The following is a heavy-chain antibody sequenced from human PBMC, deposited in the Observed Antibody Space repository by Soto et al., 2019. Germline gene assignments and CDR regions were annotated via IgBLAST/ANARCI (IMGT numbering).Heavy chain of an antibody. D-gene: IGHD4-4*01. J-gene: IGHJ4*02. Sequence: QVQLVQSGAEVKKPGSSVKVSCKASGGTFSSYTISWVRQAPGQGLEWMGRIIPILGIANYAQKFQGRVMITADKSTRTAYLEVSSLRSEDTAVYYCARGVMTTLTSHWGQGTLVTVSS. V-gene: IGHV1-69*02. CDR1: GGTFSSYT. CDR2: IIPILGIA. CDR3: ARGVMTTLTSH.